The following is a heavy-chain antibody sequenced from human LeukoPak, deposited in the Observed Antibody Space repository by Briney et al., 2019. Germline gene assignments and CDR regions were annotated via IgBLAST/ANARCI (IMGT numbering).Heavy chain of an antibody. CDR3: ATDQYDSSGYPDY. CDR2: VIPIFGTA. Sequence: SVKVSCKASGGTFSSYAISWVRQAPGQGLEWMGGVIPIFGTANYAQKLQGRVTMTTDTSTSTAYMELRSLRSDDTAVYYCATDQYDSSGYPDYWGQGTLVTVSS. CDR1: GGTFSSYA. J-gene: IGHJ4*02. D-gene: IGHD3-22*01. V-gene: IGHV1-69*05.